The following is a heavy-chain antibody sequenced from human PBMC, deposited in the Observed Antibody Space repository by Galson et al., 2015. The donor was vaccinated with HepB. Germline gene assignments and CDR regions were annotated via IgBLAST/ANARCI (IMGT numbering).Heavy chain of an antibody. D-gene: IGHD5-24*01. CDR1: GYLFTTYF. J-gene: IGHJ4*01. V-gene: IGHV1-18*01. Sequence: SLKVSCQASGYLFTTYFINWVRQAPGQRLQWMGRVRTYNGDTHYAQDVQDRITMTTNTSTSTAYLELGSLRYDDTADYHFARGGMATVGGPTYDDWGHGTLFTVSS. CDR3: ARGGMATVGGPTYDD. CDR2: VRTYNGDT.